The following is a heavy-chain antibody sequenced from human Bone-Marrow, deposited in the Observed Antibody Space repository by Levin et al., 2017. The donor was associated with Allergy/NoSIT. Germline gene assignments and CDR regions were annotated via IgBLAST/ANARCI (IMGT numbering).Heavy chain of an antibody. D-gene: IGHD3-16*02. Sequence: GGSLRLSCKGSGYSFTSYWISWVRQMPGKGLEWMGRIDPSDSYTNYSPSFQGHVTISADKSISTAYLQWSSLKASDTAMYYCARQGRIRLGELSFRDRVDYWGQGTLVTVSS. J-gene: IGHJ4*02. CDR3: ARQGRIRLGELSFRDRVDY. CDR2: IDPSDSYT. V-gene: IGHV5-10-1*01. CDR1: GYSFTSYW.